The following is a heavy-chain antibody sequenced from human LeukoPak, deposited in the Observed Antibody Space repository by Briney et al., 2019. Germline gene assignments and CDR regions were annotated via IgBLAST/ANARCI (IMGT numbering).Heavy chain of an antibody. J-gene: IGHJ6*03. V-gene: IGHV3-30*02. Sequence: GGSLRLSCAASGFTFTSHEMNWVRQAPGKGLEWVAFIRYDGSNKYYADSVKGRFTISRDNSKNTLYLQMNSLRAEDTAVYYCARDPYSGTYGDTYYYYMDVWGKGTTVTISS. CDR1: GFTFTSHE. CDR3: ARDPYSGTYGDTYYYYMDV. D-gene: IGHD1-26*01. CDR2: IRYDGSNK.